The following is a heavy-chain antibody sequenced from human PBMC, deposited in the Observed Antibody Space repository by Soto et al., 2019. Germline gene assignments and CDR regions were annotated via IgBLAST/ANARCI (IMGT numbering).Heavy chain of an antibody. D-gene: IGHD1-26*01. J-gene: IGHJ3*02. V-gene: IGHV3-48*03. CDR2: ISSSGSTI. CDR1: RFTFSNYA. CDR3: ARDFRRRMGATHEAFDI. Sequence: EVQLLESGGGLVQPGGSLRLSCAASRFTFSNYAMNWVRQAPGKGLEWVSYISSSGSTIYYADSVKGRFTISRDNAKNSLYLQMNSLRAEDTAVYYCARDFRRRMGATHEAFDIWGQGTMVTVSS.